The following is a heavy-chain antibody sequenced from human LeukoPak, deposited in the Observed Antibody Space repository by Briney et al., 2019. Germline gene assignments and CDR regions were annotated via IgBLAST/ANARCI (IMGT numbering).Heavy chain of an antibody. D-gene: IGHD3-22*01. Sequence: SETLSLTCTVSGGSIRIGSYYWSWIRQPAGKGLEWIGHIYTRGTTNYNPSVKSRVTVSLDTSKNQISLKLSSVTAADTAIYYCARGLYDSGDYYYGIRAYYFENWGQGTLVTVSS. CDR3: ARGLYDSGDYYYGIRAYYFEN. V-gene: IGHV4-61*09. CDR2: IYTRGTT. J-gene: IGHJ4*02. CDR1: GGSIRIGSYY.